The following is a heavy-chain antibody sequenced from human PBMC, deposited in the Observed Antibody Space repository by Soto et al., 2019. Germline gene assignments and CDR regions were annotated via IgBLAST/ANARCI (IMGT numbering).Heavy chain of an antibody. CDR2: IKSTIDGGTT. V-gene: IGHV3-15*07. CDR1: DCAYLDVW. Sequence: GGSLRQTCVDSDCAYLDVWSNWVSQAPGKGLEWVGRIKSTIDGGTTDYAEPVKGRFAISRDDSNNMVYLQMNSLKIEDTAVYYCTTDSYSTIIIVRFDYWGHGTLVTVSS. J-gene: IGHJ4*01. CDR3: TTDSYSTIIIVRFDY. D-gene: IGHD3-22*01.